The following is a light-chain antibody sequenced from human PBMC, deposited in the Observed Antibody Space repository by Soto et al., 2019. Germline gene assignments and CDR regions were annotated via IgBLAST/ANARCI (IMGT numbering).Light chain of an antibody. CDR1: QSVTSNY. CDR3: QQYGSSMTWT. J-gene: IGKJ1*01. Sequence: EVVLTQSPGTVSLSPGERATLSCRASQSVTSNYLAWYQQKPGQAPRLLIYAASSSATGIPARFSGSGSGTDFTLSISRLEPEDLAVYYCQQYGSSMTWTFGQGTKVEIK. V-gene: IGKV3-20*01. CDR2: AAS.